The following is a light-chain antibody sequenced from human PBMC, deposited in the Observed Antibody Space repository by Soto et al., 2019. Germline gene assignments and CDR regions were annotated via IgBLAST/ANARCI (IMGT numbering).Light chain of an antibody. J-gene: IGKJ4*01. V-gene: IGKV3-11*01. CDR2: DTS. CDR3: LQRSKWPHT. CDR1: QSVSSY. Sequence: EIVLTQSPATLSLSPGERATLSCRASQSVSSYLAWYQQRPGQAPRLLIYDTSNRATGIPARFSGSGSGPDFTLTISSLEPEDFAVYYCLQRSKWPHTFGGGTKLEI.